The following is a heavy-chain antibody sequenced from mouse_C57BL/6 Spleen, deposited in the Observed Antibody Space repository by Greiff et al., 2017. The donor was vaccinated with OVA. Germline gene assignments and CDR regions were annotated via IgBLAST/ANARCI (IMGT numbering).Heavy chain of an antibody. CDR1: GFSLTSYG. J-gene: IGHJ2*01. D-gene: IGHD1-1*01. CDR3: AKNSCSRSSYFDY. CDR2: ICRGGST. Sequence: VQLQQSGPGLVQPSQSLSITCTVSGFSLTSYGVHWVRQSPGKGLEWLGVICRGGSTDYNAAFMSRQSITKDNSKSQVFFKMNRRQADDTAIYYCAKNSCSRSSYFDYWGQGTTLTVSS. V-gene: IGHV2-5*01.